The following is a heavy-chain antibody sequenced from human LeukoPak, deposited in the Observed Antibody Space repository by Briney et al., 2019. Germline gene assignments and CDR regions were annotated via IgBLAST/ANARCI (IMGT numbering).Heavy chain of an antibody. CDR3: ARGGGYWFDP. J-gene: IGHJ5*02. Sequence: SETLSLTCTVPGGSISTYYWSWIRQAPGKGLEWIAYIYNSVSTNYNPSLKSRVTISVDTSKSQFSLKLSSVTAADTAVYYCARGGGYWFDPWDQGTLVTVSS. CDR1: GGSISTYY. V-gene: IGHV4-59*01. CDR2: IYNSVST.